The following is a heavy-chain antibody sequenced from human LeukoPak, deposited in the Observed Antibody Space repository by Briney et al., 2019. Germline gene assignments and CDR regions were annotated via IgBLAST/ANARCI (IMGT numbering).Heavy chain of an antibody. CDR3: ARDQIAPGLLFDF. Sequence: GGSLRLSCAASGFTFSNHWMSWVRQAPGKGLEWVANIKYDGSEKYHVDSVKGRFTIFRDNAKNSLYLQMNSLRAEDTGVYYCARDQIAPGLLFDFWGQGTQVTVSS. J-gene: IGHJ4*02. D-gene: IGHD2-21*01. V-gene: IGHV3-7*01. CDR1: GFTFSNHW. CDR2: IKYDGSEK.